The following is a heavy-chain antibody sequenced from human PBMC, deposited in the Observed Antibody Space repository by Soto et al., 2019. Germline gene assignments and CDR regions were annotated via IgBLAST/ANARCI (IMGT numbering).Heavy chain of an antibody. Sequence: GGSLRLSCAASGFTFRSFTMNWVRQAPGKGLEWVSTISSNSAYIYYTDALRGRFTISRDNAKNSLHLQMSSLRAEDTAVYYCTRDASRDSSARGWFDPWGPGTLVTVSS. V-gene: IGHV3-21*01. D-gene: IGHD6-13*01. CDR3: TRDASRDSSARGWFDP. CDR2: ISSNSAYI. CDR1: GFTFRSFT. J-gene: IGHJ5*02.